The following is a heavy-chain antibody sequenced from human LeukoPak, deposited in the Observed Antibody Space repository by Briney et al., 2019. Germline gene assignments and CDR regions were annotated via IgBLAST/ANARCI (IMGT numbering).Heavy chain of an antibody. CDR3: ARQPLNCTSTSCYAFDI. CDR2: INHSGST. D-gene: IGHD2-2*01. Sequence: PSETLSLTCAVYGGSFSGYYLSWIRQPPGKGLEWIGEINHSGSTNFNPSLRSRITMSVDTSKNQFSLNLSSLTAADTAVYYCARQPLNCTSTSCYAFDIWGQGTMVTVSS. CDR1: GGSFSGYY. V-gene: IGHV4-34*01. J-gene: IGHJ3*02.